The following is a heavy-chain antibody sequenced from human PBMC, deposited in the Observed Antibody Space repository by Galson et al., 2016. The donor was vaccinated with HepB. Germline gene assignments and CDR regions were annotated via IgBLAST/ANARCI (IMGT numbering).Heavy chain of an antibody. V-gene: IGHV3-23*01. J-gene: IGHJ4*02. CDR2: IGGSDGST. CDR1: GFTFSNYA. Sequence: SLRLSCAASGFTFSNYAMTWVRQAPGKGLEWVSNIGGSDGSTYYADSVKGRFTISRDNSKNAVHLQMKSLRPEDTAVYYCAKVCGGDCPEGDYWGQGTLVAVSS. D-gene: IGHD2-21*02. CDR3: AKVCGGDCPEGDY.